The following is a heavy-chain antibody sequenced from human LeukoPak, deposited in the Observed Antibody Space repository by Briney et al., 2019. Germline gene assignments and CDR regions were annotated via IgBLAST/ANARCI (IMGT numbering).Heavy chain of an antibody. CDR1: GFTFSSYW. Sequence: GGSLRLSCAASGFTFSSYWMHWVRQAPGKGLVWVSRINSDGSSTSYADSVKGRFTISRDNAKNTLYLQMNSLRAEDTALYHCAKIPGYSSIMPPDYWGQGTLVTVSS. D-gene: IGHD6-13*01. CDR2: INSDGSST. V-gene: IGHV3-74*01. CDR3: AKIPGYSSIMPPDY. J-gene: IGHJ4*02.